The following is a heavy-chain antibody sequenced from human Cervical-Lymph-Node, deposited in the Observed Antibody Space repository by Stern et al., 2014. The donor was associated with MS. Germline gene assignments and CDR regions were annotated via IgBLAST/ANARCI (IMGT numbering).Heavy chain of an antibody. CDR2: IHHIDSDT. Sequence: VQLVESGAEVKKPGESLKISCKGSGYSFTSYWIGWVRQKPGEGLEWMGIIHHIDSDTRYSPSFQGQVTISGDKSVSTAYLQWTSLKASDAAMYYCARQTSVTSRFDAFDIWGQGTMVTVSS. CDR3: ARQTSVTSRFDAFDI. V-gene: IGHV5-51*01. D-gene: IGHD4-17*01. J-gene: IGHJ3*02. CDR1: GYSFTSYW.